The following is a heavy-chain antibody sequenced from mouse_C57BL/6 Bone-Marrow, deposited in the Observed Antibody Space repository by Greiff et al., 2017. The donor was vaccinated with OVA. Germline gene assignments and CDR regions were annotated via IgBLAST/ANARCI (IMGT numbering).Heavy chain of an antibody. D-gene: IGHD1-1*01. CDR2: IAPSDSYI. V-gene: IGHV1-59*01. Sequence: VQLQHPGAELVRPGTSVKLSCKASGYTFTNYWMHWVKQRPGQGLEWIGVIAPSDSYINYNQKFKGRATLTVDTSSSTAYMHLSSLTSEDSAVYYCAHCGSRLYLHYWGQGTSLTVSS. CDR1: GYTFTNYW. CDR3: AHCGSRLYLHY. J-gene: IGHJ2*02.